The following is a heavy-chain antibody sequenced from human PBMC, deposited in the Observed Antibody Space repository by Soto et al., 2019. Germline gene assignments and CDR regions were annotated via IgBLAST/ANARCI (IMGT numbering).Heavy chain of an antibody. Sequence: EVQLLESGGGLVQPGGSLRLSCAASGFTFSSYAMSWVRQAPGKGLEWVSAISGSGGRTYNADSVKGLFTISRDNSKNTLYLQMNSLRAEDTAVYYCAKVSRFGEYDFDYCGHGTLVTVAS. CDR2: ISGSGGRT. J-gene: IGHJ4*01. CDR1: GFTFSSYA. D-gene: IGHD3-10*01. CDR3: AKVSRFGEYDFDY. V-gene: IGHV3-23*01.